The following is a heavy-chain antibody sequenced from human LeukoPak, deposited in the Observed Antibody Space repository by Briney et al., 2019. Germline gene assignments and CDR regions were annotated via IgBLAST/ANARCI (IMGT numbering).Heavy chain of an antibody. CDR2: IYYSGST. V-gene: IGHV4-30-4*01. Sequence: SQTLSPTCTVSGGSISSGDYYWSWIRQPPGKGLEWIGYIYYSGSTYYNPSLKSRVTISVDTSKNQFSLKLSSVTAADTAVYYCARVPYDSSGYYFDYWGQGTLVTVSS. CDR3: ARVPYDSSGYYFDY. J-gene: IGHJ4*02. CDR1: GGSISSGDYY. D-gene: IGHD3-22*01.